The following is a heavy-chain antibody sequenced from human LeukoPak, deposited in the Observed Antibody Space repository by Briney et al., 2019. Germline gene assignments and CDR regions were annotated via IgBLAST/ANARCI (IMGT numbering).Heavy chain of an antibody. D-gene: IGHD3-22*01. J-gene: IGHJ4*02. V-gene: IGHV3-7*01. CDR3: ARDGTPYYYDSSGYNNFDY. CDR1: GLTFSSYW. CDR2: IKQDGSEK. Sequence: GGSLRLSCAASGLTFSSYWMSWVRQAPGKGLERVANIKQDGSEKYYVDSVKGRFTISRDNAKNSLYLQMNSLRAEDTAVYYCARDGTPYYYDSSGYNNFDYWGQGTLVTVSS.